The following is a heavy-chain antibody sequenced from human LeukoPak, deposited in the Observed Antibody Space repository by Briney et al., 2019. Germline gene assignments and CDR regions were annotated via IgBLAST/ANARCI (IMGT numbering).Heavy chain of an antibody. J-gene: IGHJ4*02. D-gene: IGHD6-13*01. CDR2: ISGFNGHT. V-gene: IGHV1-18*01. CDR1: GYTFTSYG. Sequence: ASVKVSCKASGYTFTSYGINWVRQAPGQGLEWMGWISGFNGHTKDTQKLQGRVTMTTDTSTNTAYMELRSLRSDDTAVYHCARAPRNSSTMLDFWGQGTLVSVSS. CDR3: ARAPRNSSTMLDF.